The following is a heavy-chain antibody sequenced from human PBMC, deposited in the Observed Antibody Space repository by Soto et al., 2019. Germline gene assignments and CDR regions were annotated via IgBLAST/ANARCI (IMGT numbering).Heavy chain of an antibody. J-gene: IGHJ5*02. CDR2: IGGRGGST. CDR3: AKQGDYDFWSSSNNWLDP. V-gene: IGHV3-23*01. CDR1: GFSFSSYA. D-gene: IGHD3-3*01. Sequence: GGSLRLPCAASGFSFSSYAISWVRQAPGKGLEWVSSIGGRGGSTYYADSVKGRFTISRDNSKNTVYLQMNSPRVEDTAVYYFAKQGDYDFWSSSNNWLDPQGQGTLDTVST.